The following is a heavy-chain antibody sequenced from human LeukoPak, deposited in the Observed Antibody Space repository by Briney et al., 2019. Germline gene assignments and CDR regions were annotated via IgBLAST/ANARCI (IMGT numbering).Heavy chain of an antibody. CDR1: GGSISSYY. J-gene: IGHJ4*02. CDR2: IYYSGST. Sequence: NPSETLSLTCTVSGGSISSYYWSWIRQPPGKGLEWIGSIYYSGSTYYNPSLKSRVTISVDTSKNQFSLKLSSVTAADTAVYYCARDLTVTTSGGLYYFDYWGQGTLVTVSS. CDR3: ARDLTVTTSGGLYYFDY. V-gene: IGHV4-39*07. D-gene: IGHD4-11*01.